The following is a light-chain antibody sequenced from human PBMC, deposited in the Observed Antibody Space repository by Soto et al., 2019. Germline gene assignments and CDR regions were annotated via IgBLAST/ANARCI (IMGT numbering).Light chain of an antibody. CDR1: NIGSKG. J-gene: IGLJ2*01. V-gene: IGLV3-21*02. Sequence: SYELTQPPSVSVAPGQTARITCGGNNIGSKGVHWYQQKPGQAPMLVVYADSDRPSGIPERFSGSNSGNTATLTISRVEAGDEADYYCQVWESSSDQFGGGTKVTVL. CDR2: ADS. CDR3: QVWESSSDQ.